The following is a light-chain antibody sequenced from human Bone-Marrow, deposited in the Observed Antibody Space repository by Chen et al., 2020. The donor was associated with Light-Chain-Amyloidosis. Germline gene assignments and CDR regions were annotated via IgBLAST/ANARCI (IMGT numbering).Light chain of an antibody. CDR2: WAS. CDR3: QQYYSTPPYT. V-gene: IGKV4-1*01. J-gene: IGKJ2*01. CDR1: QSVLYSSNNKNY. Sequence: DIVITKSPDSLSVSLGERAPINCKSSQSVLYSSNNKNYLAWYQQKPGQPPKLLIYWASTRESGVPDRFSGSGSGTDFTLTISSLQAEDVAIYYCQQYYSTPPYTFGQGTKLDIK.